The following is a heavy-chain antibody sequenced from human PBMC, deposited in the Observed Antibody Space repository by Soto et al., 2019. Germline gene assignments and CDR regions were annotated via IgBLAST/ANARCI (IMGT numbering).Heavy chain of an antibody. CDR2: IYSGGTT. J-gene: IGHJ3*02. CDR1: GFAVSSNY. V-gene: IGHV3-53*01. Sequence: EVQLVESGGGLIQPGGSLRLSCAASGFAVSSNYMCWVRQAPGKGLEWVSLIYSGGTTYYADSVKGRFTISRDNSKNTLYLQMNSLRAEDTALYYCARASKGTIYSPHAFDIWGQGTMVTVSS. CDR3: ARASKGTIYSPHAFDI. D-gene: IGHD2-21*01.